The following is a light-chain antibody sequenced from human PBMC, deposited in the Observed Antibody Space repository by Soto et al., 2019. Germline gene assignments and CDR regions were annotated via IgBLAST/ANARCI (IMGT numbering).Light chain of an antibody. CDR1: SSDVGSYNF. CDR3: VSAAGSTTYV. Sequence: QSVLTQPGSVSASPGQSITISCTGTSSDVGSYNFVSWYQQHPGKAPKVMIYEASKRPSGVSNRFSASKSGNTASLTISGLQADDEADYCCVSAAGSTTYVFGTGTKVTVL. CDR2: EAS. J-gene: IGLJ1*01. V-gene: IGLV2-23*01.